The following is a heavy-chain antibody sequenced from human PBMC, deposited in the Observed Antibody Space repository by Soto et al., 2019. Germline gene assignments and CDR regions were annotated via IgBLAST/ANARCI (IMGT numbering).Heavy chain of an antibody. CDR1: GFTFDDYT. V-gene: IGHV3-43*01. D-gene: IGHD6-6*01. CDR2: ISWDGGST. J-gene: IGHJ6*02. CDR3: AKEKSRAARPHTYYYGMAF. Sequence: GGSLRLSCAASGFTFDDYTMHWVRQAPGKGLEWVSLISWDGGSTYYAGSVKGRFTISRDNSKNSLYLQMNSLRTEDTALYYCAKEKSRAARPHTYYYGMAFWGQGTTVTGSS.